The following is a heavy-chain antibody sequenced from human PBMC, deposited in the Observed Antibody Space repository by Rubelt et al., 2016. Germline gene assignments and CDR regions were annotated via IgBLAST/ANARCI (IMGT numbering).Heavy chain of an antibody. D-gene: IGHD3-10*01. J-gene: IGHJ4*02. Sequence: QVQLVQSGAEVKKPGASVKVSCKASGYTFTSYAMHWVRQAPGQRLEWMGWINAGNGNKTYLQKFQGRVTITRDTAAGTAYMELSSLRSEDTAVYYCARAGGSGSYYAGYWGQGTLVTVSS. CDR2: INAGNGNK. CDR3: ARAGGSGSYYAGY. CDR1: GYTFTSYA. V-gene: IGHV1-3*01.